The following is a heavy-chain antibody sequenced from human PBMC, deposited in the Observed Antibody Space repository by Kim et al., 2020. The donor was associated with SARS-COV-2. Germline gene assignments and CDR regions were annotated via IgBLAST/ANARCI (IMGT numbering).Heavy chain of an antibody. Sequence: SETLSLTCTVSGGSISSSSYYWGWIRQPPGKGLEWIGSIYYSGSTYYNQSLKSRVTISVDTSKNQFSLKLSSVTAADTAVYYCARPADYGDYVYAFDIWGQGTMVTVSS. D-gene: IGHD4-17*01. CDR2: IYYSGST. J-gene: IGHJ3*02. CDR1: GGSISSSSYY. CDR3: ARPADYGDYVYAFDI. V-gene: IGHV4-39*01.